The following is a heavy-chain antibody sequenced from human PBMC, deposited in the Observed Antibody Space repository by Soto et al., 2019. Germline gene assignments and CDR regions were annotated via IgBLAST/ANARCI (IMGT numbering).Heavy chain of an antibody. D-gene: IGHD2-2*02. J-gene: IGHJ5*02. V-gene: IGHV3-48*01. CDR3: ARDMGLYVPGAFDP. Sequence: GGSLRLSCAASGFTFSSYSMNWVRQAPGKGLEWVSYISSSSSTIYYADSVKGRFTISRDNAKNSLYLQMNSLRAEDTAVYYCARDMGLYVPGAFDPWGQGTLVTVSS. CDR1: GFTFSSYS. CDR2: ISSSSSTI.